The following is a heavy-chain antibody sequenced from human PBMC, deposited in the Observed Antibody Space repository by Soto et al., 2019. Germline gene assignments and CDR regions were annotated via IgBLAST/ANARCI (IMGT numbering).Heavy chain of an antibody. CDR3: ARTRMVRGVIILGY. CDR1: GGTFSSYA. CDR2: IIPIFGTA. D-gene: IGHD3-10*01. J-gene: IGHJ4*02. Sequence: GASVKVSCKASGGTFSSYAISWVRQAPGQGLEWMGGIIPIFGTANYAQKFQGRVTITADESASTAYMELSSLRSEDTAVYYCARTRMVRGVIILGYWGQGTLVTSPQ. V-gene: IGHV1-69*13.